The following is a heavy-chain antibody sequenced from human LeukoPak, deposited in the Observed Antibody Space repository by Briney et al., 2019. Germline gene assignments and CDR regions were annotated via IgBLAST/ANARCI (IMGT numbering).Heavy chain of an antibody. CDR2: IIPILGIA. D-gene: IGHD3-10*01. J-gene: IGHJ4*02. V-gene: IGHV1-69*04. CDR3: AKEEQGMVILGVFDS. Sequence: ASVKVSCKASGGTFSSYAISWVRQAPGQGLEWMGRIIPILGIANYAQKFQGRVTITADKSTSTAYMELSSLRSEDTAVYYCAKEEQGMVILGVFDSWGRGTLVTVSS. CDR1: GGTFSSYA.